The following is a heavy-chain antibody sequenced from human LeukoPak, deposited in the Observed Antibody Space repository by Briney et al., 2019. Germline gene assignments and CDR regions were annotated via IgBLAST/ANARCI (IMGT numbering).Heavy chain of an antibody. CDR2: MDGSGRTI. J-gene: IGHJ4*02. D-gene: IGHD1-14*01. CDR1: GFTFSSYS. Sequence: GGSLRLSCAASGFTFSSYSMNWVRQAPGKGLEWVSYMDGSGRTIDYADSVKGRFTISRDNAKNSLYLQMNSLRAEDTAVYYCAREGLDRGYFDYWGQGSLVTVSS. V-gene: IGHV3-48*01. CDR3: AREGLDRGYFDY.